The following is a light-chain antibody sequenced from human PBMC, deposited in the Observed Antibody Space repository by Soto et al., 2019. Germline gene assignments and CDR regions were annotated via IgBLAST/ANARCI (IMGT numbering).Light chain of an antibody. J-gene: IGLJ2*01. CDR1: SNDVGGYNY. Sequence: QSALTQPASVSGSPGQSITISCTGTSNDVGGYNYVSWYQQHPGIAPKLMIFDVSTRPSGVSTRFSASKSANTASLTISGLQAEDEADYYCSSYSASSPVVFGGGTKVTVL. V-gene: IGLV2-14*03. CDR3: SSYSASSPVV. CDR2: DVS.